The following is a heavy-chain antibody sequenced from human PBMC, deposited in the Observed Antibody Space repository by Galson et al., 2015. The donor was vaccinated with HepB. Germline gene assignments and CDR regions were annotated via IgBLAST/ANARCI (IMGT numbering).Heavy chain of an antibody. CDR1: GFTFSSYG. Sequence: SLRLSCAASGFTFSSYGMHWVRQAPGRGLEWVAVISYDGSNKYYADSVKGRFTISRDNSKNTLYLQMNSLRAEDTAVYYCAKLELLGGFDYWGQGTLVTVSS. CDR3: AKLELLGGFDY. V-gene: IGHV3-30*18. D-gene: IGHD1-7*01. CDR2: ISYDGSNK. J-gene: IGHJ4*02.